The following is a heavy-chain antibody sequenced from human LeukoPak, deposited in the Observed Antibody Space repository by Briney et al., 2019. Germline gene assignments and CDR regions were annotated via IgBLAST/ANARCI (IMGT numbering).Heavy chain of an antibody. CDR3: TSTAPYDSSGYKY. Sequence: PGGSLRLSCAASGFTFTDAWMSWVRQAPGKGLEWVGRIKRKTDGGTTDYAAPVKDRFTISRDDSKNTLSLQMNSLKTEDTAVYYCTSTAPYDSSGYKYWGQGTLVTVS. D-gene: IGHD3-22*01. J-gene: IGHJ4*02. CDR2: IKRKTDGGTT. CDR1: GFTFTDAW. V-gene: IGHV3-15*01.